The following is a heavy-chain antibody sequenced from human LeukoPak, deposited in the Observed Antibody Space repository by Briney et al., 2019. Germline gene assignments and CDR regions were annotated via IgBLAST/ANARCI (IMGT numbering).Heavy chain of an antibody. V-gene: IGHV3-74*01. CDR1: GFTFSSYW. CDR3: ARNVYYDSGTYHSGFDY. CDR2: INMDGSTI. J-gene: IGHJ4*02. D-gene: IGHD3-10*01. Sequence: GGSLRLSCAASGFTFSSYWMHWVRQGPGKGLVWVARINMDGSTISYADFVKGRFTISRDNSKNTLYLQMNSLRAEDTAMYYCARNVYYDSGTYHSGFDYWGLGTLVTVSS.